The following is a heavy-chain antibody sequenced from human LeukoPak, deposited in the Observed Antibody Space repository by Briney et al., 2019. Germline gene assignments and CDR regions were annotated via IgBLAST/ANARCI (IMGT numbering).Heavy chain of an antibody. CDR1: GYTFTSYD. D-gene: IGHD5-12*01. CDR3: ARVNVDIVATTFDY. J-gene: IGHJ4*02. CDR2: MNPNSGNT. V-gene: IGHV1-8*01. Sequence: ASVKVSCKASGYTFTSYDINWVRQATGQGLEWMGWMNPNSGNTGYAQKFQGRVTMTRNTSISTAYMELSSLRSEDTAVYYCARVNVDIVATTFDYWGQGTLVTVSS.